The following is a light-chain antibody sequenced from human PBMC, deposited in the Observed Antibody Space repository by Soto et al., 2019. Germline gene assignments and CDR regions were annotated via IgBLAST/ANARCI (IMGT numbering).Light chain of an antibody. V-gene: IGKV3-15*01. CDR2: GAS. CDR3: QQYNNWLT. J-gene: IGKJ4*01. Sequence: EIVMTQSPATLSVSPGERATLSCRASQSVSSNLAWYQQKPGQAPRLLIYGASTRATGIPDRFSVSGSGTEFTLTISSLQSEDFAVYYCQQYNNWLTFGGGTKVEIK. CDR1: QSVSSN.